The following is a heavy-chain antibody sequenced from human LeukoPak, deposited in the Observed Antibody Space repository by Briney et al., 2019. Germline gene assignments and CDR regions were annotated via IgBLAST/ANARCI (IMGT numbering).Heavy chain of an antibody. Sequence: ASVKVSCKASGYTFTDSYIHWLRQAPGQGLEWMGWINPNSGGTNSARKFQGRVTMTRDTSISTSFMELNRLRSDDTAVYYCARGPSSWNGLGAFDIWGQGTMVTVSS. CDR2: INPNSGGT. D-gene: IGHD6-13*01. V-gene: IGHV1-2*02. CDR1: GYTFTDSY. CDR3: ARGPSSWNGLGAFDI. J-gene: IGHJ3*02.